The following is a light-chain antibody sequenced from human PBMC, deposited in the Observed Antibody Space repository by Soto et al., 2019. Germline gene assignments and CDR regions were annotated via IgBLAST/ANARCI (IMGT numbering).Light chain of an antibody. V-gene: IGLV2-14*01. J-gene: IGLJ1*01. Sequence: QSVLTQPASVSGSPGQSITISCTGASSDFGGYNFVSCYQHRPGKAPKLMIYAVSNRPSGVSNRLSGSKSGNTASLTISGIKARDEADDFFISVTRYSGYVVGTWTKVTV. CDR1: SSDFGGYNF. CDR3: ISVTRYSGYV. CDR2: AVS.